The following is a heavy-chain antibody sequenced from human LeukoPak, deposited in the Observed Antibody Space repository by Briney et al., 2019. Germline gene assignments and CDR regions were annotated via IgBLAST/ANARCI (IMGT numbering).Heavy chain of an antibody. Sequence: PSETLSLTCAVSGGSISSSNWWSWVRQPPGKGLEWIGEIYHSGSTNYNPSLKSRVTISVGKSKNQFSLKLSSVTAADTAVYYCARDTGYYYDSSGLDYWGQGTLVTVSS. V-gene: IGHV4-4*02. CDR2: IYHSGST. J-gene: IGHJ4*02. D-gene: IGHD3-22*01. CDR1: GGSISSSNW. CDR3: ARDTGYYYDSSGLDY.